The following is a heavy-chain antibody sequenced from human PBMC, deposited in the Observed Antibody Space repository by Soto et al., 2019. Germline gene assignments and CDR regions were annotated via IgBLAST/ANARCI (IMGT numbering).Heavy chain of an antibody. V-gene: IGHV1-69*12. Sequence: QVQLVQSGAEVKKPGSSVKVSCKASGGTFSSYAISWVRQAPGQGLEWMGEIIPIFGTANYAQKFQGRVTITAXXSXRXXNRELSSLRSEDTAVYYCARDRGPSSGYYPYWFDPWGQGTLVTVSS. J-gene: IGHJ5*02. CDR3: ARDRGPSSGYYPYWFDP. CDR2: IIPIFGTA. CDR1: GGTFSSYA. D-gene: IGHD3-22*01.